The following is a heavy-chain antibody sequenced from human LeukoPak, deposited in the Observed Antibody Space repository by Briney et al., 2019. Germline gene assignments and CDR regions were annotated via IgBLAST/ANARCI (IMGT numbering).Heavy chain of an antibody. D-gene: IGHD6-19*01. CDR2: IYYTGST. CDR3: ARDFASGRDGPFDY. V-gene: IGHV4-31*03. CDR1: GGSISSVGYY. J-gene: IGHJ4*02. Sequence: PSQTLSLTCTVSGGSISSVGYYWSWIRQHPGKGLEWIGYIYYTGSTYYNPSLESRVTISVDTSKNRFSLKVRSVTAADTAVYYCARDFASGRDGPFDYWGQGTLVTVSS.